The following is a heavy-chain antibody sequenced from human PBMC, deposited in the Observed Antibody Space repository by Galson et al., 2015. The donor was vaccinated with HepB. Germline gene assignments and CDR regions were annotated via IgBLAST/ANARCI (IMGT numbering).Heavy chain of an antibody. Sequence: SVKVSCKASGGTFSSYAISWVRQAPGQGLEWMGAIIPIFVSANYAQRFQGRATITADESTSTAYMELSSLRSEDTAVYYCASNFVEMATIFDYWGQGTLVTVSS. CDR1: GGTFSSYA. V-gene: IGHV1-69*13. D-gene: IGHD5-24*01. CDR2: IIPIFVSA. CDR3: ASNFVEMATIFDY. J-gene: IGHJ4*02.